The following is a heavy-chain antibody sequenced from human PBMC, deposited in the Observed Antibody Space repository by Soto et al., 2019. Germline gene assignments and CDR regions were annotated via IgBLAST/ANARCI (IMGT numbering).Heavy chain of an antibody. V-gene: IGHV1-18*01. J-gene: IGHJ6*02. Sequence: AASVKVSCKASGYTFTSYCISWVRQAPGQGLEWMGWISAYNGNTNYAQKLQGRVTMTTDTSTSTAYMELRSLRSDDTAVYYCARRRDGYNVGYYYYGMDVWGQGTTVTVSS. D-gene: IGHD5-12*01. CDR2: ISAYNGNT. CDR3: ARRRDGYNVGYYYYGMDV. CDR1: GYTFTSYC.